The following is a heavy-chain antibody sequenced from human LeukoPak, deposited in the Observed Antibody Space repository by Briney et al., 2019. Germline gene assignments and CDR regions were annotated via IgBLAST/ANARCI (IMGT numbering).Heavy chain of an antibody. CDR1: GFTFSIYW. V-gene: IGHV3-7*01. D-gene: IGHD3-10*01. CDR2: IKQDGSER. J-gene: IGHJ4*02. Sequence: PGGSLRLSCAASGFTFSIYWMSWVRQAPGKGLEWVANIKQDGSERYFVDSVKGRFTMSRDNAKNSLYLQMNSLRAEDTAVYYCARGSGGDFDYWGQGTLVTVSS. CDR3: ARGSGGDFDY.